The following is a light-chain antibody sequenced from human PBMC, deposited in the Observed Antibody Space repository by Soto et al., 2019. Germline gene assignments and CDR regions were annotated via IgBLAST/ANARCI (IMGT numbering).Light chain of an antibody. V-gene: IGKV3-15*01. J-gene: IGKJ4*01. CDR2: DAS. CDR1: QSIRTN. Sequence: EIMMTQSPATVSVSPGERAILSCRASQSIRTNVAWYQQKPGQALRLLIYDASTRATGLSSRFSGSGSGTEFTLTISSLQSEDVAIYYCQQYNDWPPLTFGGGTRLEI. CDR3: QQYNDWPPLT.